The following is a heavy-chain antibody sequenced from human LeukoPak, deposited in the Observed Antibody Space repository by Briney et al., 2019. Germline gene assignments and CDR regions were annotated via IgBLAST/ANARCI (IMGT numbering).Heavy chain of an antibody. CDR2: IYYSGGT. Sequence: SETLSLTCTVSGGSIGSYYWSWIRQPPGKGLEWIGYIYYSGGTNYNPSLKSRVTISVDTSKNHVSLKLSSVTAADTAVYYCARNYYFDSSGSHWFDPWGQGTLVTVSS. CDR1: GGSIGSYY. J-gene: IGHJ5*02. D-gene: IGHD3-22*01. V-gene: IGHV4-59*01. CDR3: ARNYYFDSSGSHWFDP.